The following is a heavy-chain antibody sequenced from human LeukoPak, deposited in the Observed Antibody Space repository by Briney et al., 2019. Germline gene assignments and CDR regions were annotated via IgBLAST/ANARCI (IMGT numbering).Heavy chain of an antibody. V-gene: IGHV3-30*18. J-gene: IGHJ6*02. Sequence: GGSLRLSCAASGFTFSSYVMHWVRQPPGKGLEWLAVISYDGSNKYYADSVKGRFTISRDNSKNTLYLQMTSLRAEDTAVYYCAKDGKYYYDSSGYSGIYYYYGMDVWGRGTTVTVSS. D-gene: IGHD3-22*01. CDR1: GFTFSSYV. CDR2: ISYDGSNK. CDR3: AKDGKYYYDSSGYSGIYYYYGMDV.